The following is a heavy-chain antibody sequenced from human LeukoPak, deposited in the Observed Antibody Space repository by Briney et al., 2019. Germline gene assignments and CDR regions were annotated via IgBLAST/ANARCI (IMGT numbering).Heavy chain of an antibody. D-gene: IGHD1-26*01. Sequence: GGSLRLSCAASGFTFRSYWMSWVRQAPGNGLEWVANIKQDGSEKYYVDSVKGRFTIYSDNAKNSLYLQMNSLRAEDTAVYYCARGRGVDYWGQGTLVTVSS. V-gene: IGHV3-7*01. CDR1: GFTFRSYW. CDR2: IKQDGSEK. J-gene: IGHJ4*02. CDR3: ARGRGVDY.